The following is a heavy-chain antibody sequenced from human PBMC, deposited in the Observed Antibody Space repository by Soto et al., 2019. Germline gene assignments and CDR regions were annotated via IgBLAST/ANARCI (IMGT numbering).Heavy chain of an antibody. V-gene: IGHV1-2*02. Sequence: QLHLVQSGAVVKKPGASVTVSCSASGYPVTAYYMHWVRQAPGRGLEWMGGINPATGAAKYTQTSQGRVTITRDTSTSTVFMELTGLTPEDTAGFYCARGGGVGVAGSAAFDMWGQGTVVTVSS. D-gene: IGHD3-3*01. CDR3: ARGGGVGVAGSAAFDM. J-gene: IGHJ3*02. CDR1: GYPVTAYY. CDR2: INPATGAA.